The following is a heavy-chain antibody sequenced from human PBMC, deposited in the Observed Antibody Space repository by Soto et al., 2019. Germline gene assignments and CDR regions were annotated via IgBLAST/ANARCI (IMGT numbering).Heavy chain of an antibody. CDR1: GFTFSSFG. CDR3: AKALGYCSGGSCYPPGYYYGMDV. CDR2: ISYDGNNK. Sequence: QVQLVESGGGVVQPGGSLRLSCAASGFTFSSFGMHWVRQAPGKGLEWVAVISYDGNNKYYADSVKGRFTISRDNSKNTLYLHMNSLGAEDTAVYYCAKALGYCSGGSCYPPGYYYGMDVWGQGTTVTVSS. J-gene: IGHJ6*02. D-gene: IGHD2-15*01. V-gene: IGHV3-30*18.